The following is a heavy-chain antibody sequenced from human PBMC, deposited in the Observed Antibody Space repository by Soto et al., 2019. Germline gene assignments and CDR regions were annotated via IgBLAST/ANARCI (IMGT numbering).Heavy chain of an antibody. V-gene: IGHV3-23*01. Sequence: EVHLLESGGDLVQPGESLRLSCAASGFTFSSFAMGWVRQAPGKGLEWVSSIYGGGNDPSYADSAKGRFAISRDNSQSKLYLQMNILRAEDTAVYYCAKAHGWTPPYYFDSWGQGTLVSVSS. J-gene: IGHJ4*02. CDR3: AKAHGWTPPYYFDS. D-gene: IGHD3-10*01. CDR2: IYGGGNDP. CDR1: GFTFSSFA.